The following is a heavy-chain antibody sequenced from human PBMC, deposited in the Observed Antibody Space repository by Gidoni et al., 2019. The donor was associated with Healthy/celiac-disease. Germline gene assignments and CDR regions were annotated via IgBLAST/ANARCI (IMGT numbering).Heavy chain of an antibody. CDR1: GFTFSSHA. J-gene: IGHJ4*02. CDR2: ISVSGGST. D-gene: IGHD3-22*01. Sequence: EVQLLESGGGLVQPGGSLRLTWPAAGFTFSSHAMSWVGQAPGKGLEWGSAISVSGGSTYYADSVKGRFTISRDNSKNTLYLQMNSLRAEDTAVYYCAKAINYYDSSGYPSGFDYWGQGTLVTVSS. V-gene: IGHV3-23*01. CDR3: AKAINYYDSSGYPSGFDY.